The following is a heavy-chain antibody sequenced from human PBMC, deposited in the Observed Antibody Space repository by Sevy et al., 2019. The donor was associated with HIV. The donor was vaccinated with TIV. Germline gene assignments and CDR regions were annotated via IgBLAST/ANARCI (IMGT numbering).Heavy chain of an antibody. CDR3: VGPKLTYTNGWHYFDY. D-gene: IGHD2-8*01. V-gene: IGHV4-39*01. Sequence: SETLSLTCIVSGASISNTAYYWGWIRQSPGKGLEWIASIRHGGYTFYNPSLKSRVTISADTSKNQFSLKLTSVSAADTSIYFCVGPKLTYTNGWHYFDYWGQGTVVTVSS. CDR1: GASISNTAYY. CDR2: IRHGGYT. J-gene: IGHJ4*02.